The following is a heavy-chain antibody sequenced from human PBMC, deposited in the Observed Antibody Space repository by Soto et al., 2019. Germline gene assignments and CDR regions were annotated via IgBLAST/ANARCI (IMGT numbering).Heavy chain of an antibody. CDR1: GYSFTTYG. CDR2: ISTYNGDT. D-gene: IGHD3-16*01. J-gene: IGHJ4*02. V-gene: IGHV1-18*01. CDR3: ARTGGRSTRGDY. Sequence: ASVKVSCKASGYSFTTYGVTWVRQAPGQGLEWMGWISTYNGDTRVAQQHQGRVTLTTDTFTNAAHMELRSLRSDDTAIYYCARTGGRSTRGDYWGQGTLVTVSS.